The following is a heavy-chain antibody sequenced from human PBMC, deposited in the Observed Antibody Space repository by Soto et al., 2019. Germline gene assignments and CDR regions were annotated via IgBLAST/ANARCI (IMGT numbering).Heavy chain of an antibody. CDR3: ARGRGVAAAGTPQYYYYGMDV. V-gene: IGHV4-34*01. CDR1: GGSFSGYY. Sequence: PSETLSLTCAVYGGSFSGYYWSWIRQPPGKGLEWIGEINHSGSTNYNPSLKSRVTISVDTSKNQFSLKLSSVTAADTAVYYCARGRGVAAAGTPQYYYYGMDVWGQGTTVTVS. CDR2: INHSGST. J-gene: IGHJ6*02. D-gene: IGHD6-13*01.